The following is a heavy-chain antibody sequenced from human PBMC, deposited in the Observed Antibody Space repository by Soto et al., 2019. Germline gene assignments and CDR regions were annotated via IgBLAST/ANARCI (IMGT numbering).Heavy chain of an antibody. Sequence: PWGSLVLCCAASVFAFSSYGMHWVRQAPGKGLDWVEVIWYDGSNKYYADSVKGRFTISRDNSKNTLYLQMNSLRAEDTAVYYCAREKGGYSSSWYTYYYYYGMDVWGQGTTVTVSS. CDR2: IWYDGSNK. J-gene: IGHJ6*02. V-gene: IGHV3-33*01. D-gene: IGHD6-13*01. CDR3: AREKGGYSSSWYTYYYYYGMDV. CDR1: VFAFSSYG.